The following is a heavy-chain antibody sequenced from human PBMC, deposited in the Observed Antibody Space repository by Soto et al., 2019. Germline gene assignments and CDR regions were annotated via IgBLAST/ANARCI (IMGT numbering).Heavy chain of an antibody. V-gene: IGHV2-5*02. Sequence: QITLKESGPTLVKPTQPLTLTCTFSGFSLSTSGVGVGWIRQPPGKALEWLALIYWDDDKRYSPSLKSRLTITKDTSKNQVVLTMTNMDPVDTATYYCAHRLMVYWVKEYYFDYWGQGTLVTVSS. CDR2: IYWDDDK. D-gene: IGHD2-8*01. J-gene: IGHJ4*02. CDR1: GFSLSTSGVG. CDR3: AHRLMVYWVKEYYFDY.